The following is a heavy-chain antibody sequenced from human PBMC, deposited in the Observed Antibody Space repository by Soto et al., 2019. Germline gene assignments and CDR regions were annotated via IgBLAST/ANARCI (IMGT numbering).Heavy chain of an antibody. V-gene: IGHV3-30*18. D-gene: IGHD3-10*01. CDR2: ISFDGTNK. CDR3: AKPLSSGIYVCDLYY. J-gene: IGHJ4*02. Sequence: LRLSCAASGFTFNGHGMHWVREAPGRGLEWVALISFDGTNKYYADSVKGRFTISVDNSKTTLYLQMNSLRADDTAVYYCAKPLSSGIYVCDLYYWGQGTLVTVSS. CDR1: GFTFNGHG.